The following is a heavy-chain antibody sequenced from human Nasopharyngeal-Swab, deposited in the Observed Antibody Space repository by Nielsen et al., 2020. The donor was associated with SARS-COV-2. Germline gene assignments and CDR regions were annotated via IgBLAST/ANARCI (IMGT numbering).Heavy chain of an antibody. D-gene: IGHD1-1*01. CDR1: GFTFSTYW. V-gene: IGHV3-74*01. CDR3: ARETSDTGMYYFDS. CDR2: IHKDGKTT. J-gene: IGHJ4*02. Sequence: GGSLRLSCAASGFTFSTYWMHWVRQVPGKGLVWVSRIHKDGKTTTYADSVKGRFTISRDNAKSTLYPQMNSLRAEDTAVYYCARETSDTGMYYFDSWGQGTLVAVSS.